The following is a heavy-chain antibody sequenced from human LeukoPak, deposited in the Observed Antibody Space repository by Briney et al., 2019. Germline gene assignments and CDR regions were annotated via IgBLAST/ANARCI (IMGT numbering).Heavy chain of an antibody. J-gene: IGHJ4*02. CDR3: AKDPYPFYDFWSGYK. D-gene: IGHD3-3*01. V-gene: IGHV3-23*01. CDR2: IGGRDDRT. CDR1: GFTFTGHT. Sequence: GGSLRLSCAASGFTFTGHTMTWLRQASGKGLEWVSIIGGRDDRTYYADSVKGRFTISRDNSKNTLYLQMNSLRGEDTVVYYCAKDPYPFYDFWSGYKWGQGTLVTVSS.